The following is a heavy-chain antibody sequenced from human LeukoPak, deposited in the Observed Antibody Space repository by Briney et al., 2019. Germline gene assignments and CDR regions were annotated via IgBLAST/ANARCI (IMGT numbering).Heavy chain of an antibody. J-gene: IGHJ4*02. V-gene: IGHV4-34*01. CDR2: INHSGST. CDR1: GFTFSSYW. Sequence: PGGSLRLSCAASGFTFSSYWMSWVRQAPGKGLEWIGEINHSGSTNYNPSLKSRVTISVDTSKNQFSLKLSSVTAADTAVYYCARHAMGYSSGWYRYWGQGTLVTVSS. CDR3: ARHAMGYSSGWYRY. D-gene: IGHD6-19*01.